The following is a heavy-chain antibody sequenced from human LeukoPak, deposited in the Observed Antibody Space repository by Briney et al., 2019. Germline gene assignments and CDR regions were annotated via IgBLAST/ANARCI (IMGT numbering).Heavy chain of an antibody. Sequence: PGGSLRLSCAASGFTFSSSWTSWVRRAPGKGLEWAANIRQDGNEKYFADSVKGRFTISRDNAKNSLFLQINSLRAEDTAVYYCARDRTGAGLDYWGQGTLVTVSS. V-gene: IGHV3-7*03. CDR1: GFTFSSSW. CDR3: ARDRTGAGLDY. J-gene: IGHJ4*02. D-gene: IGHD1-14*01. CDR2: IRQDGNEK.